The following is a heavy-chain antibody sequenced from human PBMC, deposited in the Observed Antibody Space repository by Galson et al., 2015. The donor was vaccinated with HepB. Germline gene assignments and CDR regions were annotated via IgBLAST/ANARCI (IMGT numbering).Heavy chain of an antibody. V-gene: IGHV3-66*01. D-gene: IGHD1-26*01. CDR2: IYSGGST. CDR3: ARYSGIVGAEDAFDI. J-gene: IGHJ3*02. CDR1: GFTVSSNY. Sequence: SLRLSCAASGFTVSSNYMSWVRQAPGKGLEWVSVIYSGGSTYYADSVKGRFTISRDNSKNTLYLQMNSLRAEDTAVYYCARYSGIVGAEDAFDIWGQGTMVTVSS.